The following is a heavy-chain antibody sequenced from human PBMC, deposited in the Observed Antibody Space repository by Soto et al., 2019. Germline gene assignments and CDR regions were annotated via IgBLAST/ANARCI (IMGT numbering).Heavy chain of an antibody. J-gene: IGHJ4*02. D-gene: IGHD2-15*01. CDR1: GGSFSGYY. CDR2: INHSGST. V-gene: IGHV4-34*01. CDR3: ARTSRYCSGGSCSDY. Sequence: SETLSLTCAVYGGSFSGYYWSWIRQPPGKGLEWIGEINHSGSTNYNPSLKSRVTISVDTSKNQFSLKLSSVTAADTAVYYCARTSRYCSGGSCSDYWGQGTLVTVSS.